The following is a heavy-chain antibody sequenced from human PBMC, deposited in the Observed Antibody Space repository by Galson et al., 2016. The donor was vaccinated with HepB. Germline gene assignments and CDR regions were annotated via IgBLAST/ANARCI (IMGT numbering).Heavy chain of an antibody. CDR2: ISSSSSFI. V-gene: IGHV3-21*01. Sequence: SLRLSCAASGFTLNSYGMNWVRRAPGKGLEWVSSISSSSSFIYYADSVKGRFTISRDNAKNSLYLHMHSLRAEDSAVYSCARGAADYCGYDCYYAYSDYWGQGTLVTVSS. CDR1: GFTLNSYG. J-gene: IGHJ4*02. CDR3: ARGAADYCGYDCYYAYSDY. D-gene: IGHD2-21*02.